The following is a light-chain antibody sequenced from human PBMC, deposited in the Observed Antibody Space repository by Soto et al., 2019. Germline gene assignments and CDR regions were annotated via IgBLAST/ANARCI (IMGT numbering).Light chain of an antibody. CDR3: QQLNYWPRIT. Sequence: DIVMTHSPGTLSVSPGERATLSFSASQSVGTNLAWYQQRPGQAPRLLVYGASTRASGIPPRFSGSGSGTDFTLTISSLQSEDFAVYYCQQLNYWPRITFGQGTRLEIK. J-gene: IGKJ5*01. V-gene: IGKV3D-15*01. CDR2: GAS. CDR1: QSVGTN.